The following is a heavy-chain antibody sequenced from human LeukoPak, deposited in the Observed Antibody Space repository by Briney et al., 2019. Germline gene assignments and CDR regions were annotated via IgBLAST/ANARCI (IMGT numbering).Heavy chain of an antibody. CDR2: ISAYNGNT. J-gene: IGHJ4*02. Sequence: GASVKVSCKASGYTFTSYGISWVRQAPGQGLEWMGWISAYNGNTNYAQKLQGRVTMTTDTSTSTAYMELRSLRSDDTAVYYCARDLYSRYELLWDYWGQGTLVTVSS. D-gene: IGHD5-12*01. CDR1: GYTFTSYG. V-gene: IGHV1-18*04. CDR3: ARDLYSRYELLWDY.